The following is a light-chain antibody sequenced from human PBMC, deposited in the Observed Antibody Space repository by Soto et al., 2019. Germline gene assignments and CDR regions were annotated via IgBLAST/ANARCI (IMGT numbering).Light chain of an antibody. CDR1: QGIRND. J-gene: IGKJ1*01. CDR3: LHYCYQPLP. V-gene: IGKV1-6*01. Sequence: MQITQHQSSLSASVGDRVTITCRASQGIRNDLGWYQQKPGKAPKLLIYAASSLQSGVPSRFSGSGSGTDFTLTISSLEPEDFAAYYCLHYCYQPLPFGQGTKVDIK. CDR2: AAS.